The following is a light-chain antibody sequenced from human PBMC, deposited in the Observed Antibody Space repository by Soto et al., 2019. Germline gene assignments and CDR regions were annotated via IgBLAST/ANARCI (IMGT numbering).Light chain of an antibody. CDR1: SSDVGGYNF. CDR3: SSYAGSNNLYV. CDR2: EVT. J-gene: IGLJ1*01. Sequence: QSALTQPPSASGSPGQSVTISCTGTSSDVGGYNFVSWYQQHPGKAPKLIIYEVTKRPSGVPDRFSGSKSGNTASLTVSGLQAEDEAHYYCSSYAGSNNLYVFGTGTKLTVL. V-gene: IGLV2-8*01.